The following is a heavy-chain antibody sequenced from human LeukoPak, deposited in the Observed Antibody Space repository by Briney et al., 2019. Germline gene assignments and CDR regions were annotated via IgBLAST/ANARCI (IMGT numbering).Heavy chain of an antibody. CDR2: IYSGGST. Sequence: PEGTLRLSCAASGGNVRSNDMSWIIQNTGKGLEWVSVIYSGGSTYYADSVKGRFTISRDNSKNTLYLQMNSLRAEDTAVYYCARVGSDDFWTTDYWGQGTLVTVSS. D-gene: IGHD3-3*01. J-gene: IGHJ4*02. V-gene: IGHV3-66*02. CDR3: ARVGSDDFWTTDY. CDR1: GGNVRSND.